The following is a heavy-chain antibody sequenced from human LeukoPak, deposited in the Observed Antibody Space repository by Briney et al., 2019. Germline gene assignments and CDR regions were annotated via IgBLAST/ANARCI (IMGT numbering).Heavy chain of an antibody. V-gene: IGHV7-4-1*02. CDR1: GYTFTTYA. Sequence: ASVKVSCKASGYTFTTYAINWVRQAPGQGLEWMGWINTNTGNPTYAQSFTGRFVFSLDTSVSTAYLQISSLKAEDTAVYYCARKSVAATPRDIVYQYSYMDVWGKGTTVTVSS. CDR3: ARKSVAATPRDIVYQYSYMDV. J-gene: IGHJ6*03. D-gene: IGHD2-15*01. CDR2: INTNTGNP.